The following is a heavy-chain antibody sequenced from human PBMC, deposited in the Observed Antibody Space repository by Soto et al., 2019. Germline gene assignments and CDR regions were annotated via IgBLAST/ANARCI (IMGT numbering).Heavy chain of an antibody. J-gene: IGHJ6*03. CDR2: IYYSGST. CDR3: ARVGDSGYDRYYYYYYYMDV. D-gene: IGHD5-12*01. CDR1: GGSISSGGYY. V-gene: IGHV4-31*03. Sequence: SETLSLTCTVSGGSISSGGYYWSWIRQHPGKGLEWIGYIYYSGSTYYNPSLKSRVTISVDTSKNQFSPKLSSVTAADTAVYYCARVGDSGYDRYYYYYYYMDVWGKGTTVTVSS.